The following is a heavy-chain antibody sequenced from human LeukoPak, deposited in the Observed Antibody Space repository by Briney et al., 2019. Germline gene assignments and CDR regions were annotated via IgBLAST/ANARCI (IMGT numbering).Heavy chain of an antibody. CDR3: ARAQYCGSYGYYFDY. CDR2: IYYSGST. J-gene: IGHJ4*02. Sequence: SETLSLTCTVSGGSISSYYWSWIRQPPGKGLEWIGYIYYSGSTNYNPSLKSRVTISVDTSKNQFSLKLSSVTAADTAVYYCARAQYCGSYGYYFDYWGQGTLVTVSS. V-gene: IGHV4-59*01. CDR1: GGSISSYY. D-gene: IGHD1-26*01.